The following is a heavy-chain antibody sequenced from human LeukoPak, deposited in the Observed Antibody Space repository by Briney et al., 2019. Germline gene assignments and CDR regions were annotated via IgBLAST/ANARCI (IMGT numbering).Heavy chain of an antibody. CDR2: INTNTGNP. CDR1: GGTFSSYA. Sequence: GASVKVSCKASGGTFSSYAISWVRQAPGQGLEWMGGINTNTGNPTYAQGFTGRFVFSLDTSVSTAYLQISSLKAEDTAVYYCASDAYDSSAFDIWGQGTMVTVSS. J-gene: IGHJ3*02. D-gene: IGHD3-22*01. CDR3: ASDAYDSSAFDI. V-gene: IGHV7-4-1*02.